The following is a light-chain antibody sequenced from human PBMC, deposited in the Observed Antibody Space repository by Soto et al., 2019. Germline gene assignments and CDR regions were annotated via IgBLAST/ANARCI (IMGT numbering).Light chain of an antibody. Sequence: DIVIKQSPFTLSVSPGKRVTLSCRASQSVSSNLAWYQQKPGQAPSLLIYGAFTRATGIPARFSGTGSGTDFTLTISRLEPEDFAVYYCQQYGNPAWTFGQGTKAAI. CDR3: QQYGNPAWT. CDR2: GAF. J-gene: IGKJ1*01. CDR1: QSVSSN. V-gene: IGKV3-15*01.